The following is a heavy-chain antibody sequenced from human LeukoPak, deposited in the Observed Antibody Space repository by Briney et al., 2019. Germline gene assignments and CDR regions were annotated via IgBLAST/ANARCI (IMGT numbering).Heavy chain of an antibody. CDR1: GFIFSSYS. D-gene: IGHD5-18*01. CDR2: ISSSSSYI. V-gene: IGHV3-21*01. Sequence: PGGSLRLSCAASGFIFSSYSMNWVRQAPGKGLEWVSFISSSSSYIYSAVSVKGRFTISRDNAKNSLYLQMNSLRAEDTAVYYCARGGNSLDYWGQGTLVTVSS. J-gene: IGHJ4*02. CDR3: ARGGNSLDY.